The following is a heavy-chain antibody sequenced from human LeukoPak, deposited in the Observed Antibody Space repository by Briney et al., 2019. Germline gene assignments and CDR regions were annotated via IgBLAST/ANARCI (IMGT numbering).Heavy chain of an antibody. CDR2: INPNSGGT. J-gene: IGHJ4*02. CDR1: GYTFTGYY. D-gene: IGHD2-2*01. V-gene: IGHV1-2*02. CDR3: ARARYCSSTSCYRNYFDY. Sequence: ASVKVSCKASGYTFTGYYMHWVRQAPGQGLEWMGWINPNSGGTNYAQKFQGRVTMTRDTSTSTAYMELSRLRSDDTAVYYCARARYCSSTSCYRNYFDYWGQGTLVTVSS.